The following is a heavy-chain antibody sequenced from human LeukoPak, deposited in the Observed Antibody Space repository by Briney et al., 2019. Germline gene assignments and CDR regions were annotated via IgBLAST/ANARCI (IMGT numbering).Heavy chain of an antibody. CDR1: GGSISSYY. CDR3: ARGTYDFWSGRSDY. V-gene: IGHV4-4*07. J-gene: IGHJ4*02. D-gene: IGHD3-3*01. CDR2: IYTSGST. Sequence: MASETLSLTCTVSGGSISSYYWSWIRQPAGKGLEWIGRIYTSGSTNYNPSLKSRVTMSVDTSKNQFSLKLSSVTAADTAVYYCARGTYDFWSGRSDYWGQGTLVTVSS.